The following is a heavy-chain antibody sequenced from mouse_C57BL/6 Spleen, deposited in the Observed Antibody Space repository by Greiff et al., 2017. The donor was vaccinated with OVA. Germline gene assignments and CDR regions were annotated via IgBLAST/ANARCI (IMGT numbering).Heavy chain of an antibody. CDR1: GYTFTDYE. J-gene: IGHJ4*01. CDR3: TRVVRRYAMDY. V-gene: IGHV1-15*01. CDR2: IDPETGGT. D-gene: IGHD1-1*01. Sequence: VKLQESGAELVRPGASVTLSCKASGYTFTDYEMHWVKQTPVHGLEWIGAIDPETGGTAYNQKFKGKAILTADKSSSTAYMELRSLTSEDSAVYYCTRVVRRYAMDYWGQGTSVTVSS.